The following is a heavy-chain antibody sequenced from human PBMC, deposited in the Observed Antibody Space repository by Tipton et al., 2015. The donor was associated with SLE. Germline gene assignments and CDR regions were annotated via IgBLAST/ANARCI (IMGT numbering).Heavy chain of an antibody. CDR3: ARDDYGGNSGHFDY. CDR1: GGSISSYY. D-gene: IGHD4-23*01. V-gene: IGHV4-39*01. CDR2: IYYSGST. Sequence: TLSLTCTVSGGSISSYYWSWIRQPPGKGLEWIGSIYYSGSTYYNPSLKSRVTISVDTSKNQFSLKLSSVTAADTAVYYCARDDYGGNSGHFDYWGQGTLVTVSS. J-gene: IGHJ4*02.